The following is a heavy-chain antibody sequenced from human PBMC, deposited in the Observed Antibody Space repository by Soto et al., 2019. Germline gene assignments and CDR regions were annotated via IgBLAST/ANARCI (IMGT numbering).Heavy chain of an antibody. Sequence: QVQLVQSGAEVKKPGSSVKVSCKASGGTFSSYAISWVRQAPGQGLEWMGGIIPIFGTANYAQKFQGRVTITADESTSTAYMELSSLRSEDTAVYYCERLRGSGSYWPSYYYGMDVWGQGTTVTVSS. CDR3: ERLRGSGSYWPSYYYGMDV. CDR1: GGTFSSYA. J-gene: IGHJ6*02. V-gene: IGHV1-69*01. D-gene: IGHD3-10*01. CDR2: IIPIFGTA.